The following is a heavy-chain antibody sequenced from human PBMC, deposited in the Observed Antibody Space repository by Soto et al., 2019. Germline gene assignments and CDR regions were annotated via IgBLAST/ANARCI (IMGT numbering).Heavy chain of an antibody. J-gene: IGHJ6*02. V-gene: IGHV1-3*01. CDR3: ATEIVVVVAATPYYYGMDV. CDR1: GYTLARYA. Sequence: SVKVSCKASGYTLARYAMHWVRQAPGQRLEWMGWINAGNGNTKYSQKFQGRVTITRDTSASTAYMELSSLRSEDTAVYYCATEIVVVVAATPYYYGMDVWGQGTTVTSP. D-gene: IGHD2-15*01. CDR2: INAGNGNT.